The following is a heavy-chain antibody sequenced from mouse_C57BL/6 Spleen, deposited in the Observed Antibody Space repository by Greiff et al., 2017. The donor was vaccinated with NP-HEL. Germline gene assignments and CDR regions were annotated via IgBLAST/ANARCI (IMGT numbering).Heavy chain of an antibody. CDR1: GYTFTSYG. D-gene: IGHD2-10*02. Sequence: QVQLKESGAELARPGASVKLSCKASGYTFTSYGISWVKQRTGQGLEWIGEIYPRSGNTYYNEKFKGKATLTADKSSSTAYMELRSLTSEDSAVYFCARSGYAYFDYWGQGTTLTVSS. V-gene: IGHV1-81*01. CDR2: IYPRSGNT. CDR3: ARSGYAYFDY. J-gene: IGHJ2*01.